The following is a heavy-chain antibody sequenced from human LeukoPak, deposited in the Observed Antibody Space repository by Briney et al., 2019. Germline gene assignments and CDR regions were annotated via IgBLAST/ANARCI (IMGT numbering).Heavy chain of an antibody. V-gene: IGHV3-30*04. CDR2: ISYHGRNK. J-gene: IGHJ6*03. CDR3: AKDARDGYNSYYYYMDV. D-gene: IGHD5-24*01. CDR1: GFTFSSYA. Sequence: QPGGSLRLSCAASGFTFSSYAMHWVRQAPGKGLEWVAVISYHGRNKNYADSVKGRFTISRDNSKNTLYVQMDSLRAEDTAVYYCAKDARDGYNSYYYYMDVWGKGTTVTISS.